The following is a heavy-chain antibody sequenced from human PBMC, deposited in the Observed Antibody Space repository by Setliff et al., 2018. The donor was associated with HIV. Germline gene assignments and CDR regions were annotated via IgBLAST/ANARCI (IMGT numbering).Heavy chain of an antibody. CDR2: IYPGDSDT. V-gene: IGHV5-51*01. CDR3: ARVQFVWLTGRYYGLDV. J-gene: IGHJ6*02. CDR1: GYSFTDW. D-gene: IGHD1-20*01. Sequence: PGESLKISCKLSGYSFTDWFGWVRQMPGKGLEWVGIIYPGDSDTRYSPSFQGQVTISADKSISTAYLQGSSLKASDTAIYYCARVQFVWLTGRYYGLDVWGQGTTVTVSS.